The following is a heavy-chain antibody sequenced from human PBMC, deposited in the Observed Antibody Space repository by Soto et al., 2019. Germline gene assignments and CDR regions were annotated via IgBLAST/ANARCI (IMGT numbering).Heavy chain of an antibody. J-gene: IGHJ5*02. D-gene: IGHD2-2*01. CDR2: ISYDGSNK. V-gene: IGHV3-30-3*01. CDR1: GFTFSSYA. Sequence: GGSLRLSCAASGFTFSSYAMHWVRQAPGKGLEWVAVISYDGSNKYYAVSVKGRFTISRDNSKNTLYLQMNSLRAEDTAVYYCAREGRNCISTSCHLWGGWFAPWGQGTLVTVSS. CDR3: AREGRNCISTSCHLWGGWFAP.